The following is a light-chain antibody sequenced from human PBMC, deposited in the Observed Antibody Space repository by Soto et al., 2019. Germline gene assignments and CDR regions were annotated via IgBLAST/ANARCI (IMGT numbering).Light chain of an antibody. CDR2: GAX. V-gene: IGKV3-20*01. CDR3: QQYGSSPRT. CDR1: QSVSSSY. J-gene: IGKJ1*01. Sequence: EIVLTQSPGTLSLSPGKRATLSCRASQSVSSSYLAWYQQKPGQAPRLLIYGAXXXXXXXXXXFSGSGSGTDFTLTISRLEPEDFAVYYCQQYGSSPRTFGQGTKVDIK.